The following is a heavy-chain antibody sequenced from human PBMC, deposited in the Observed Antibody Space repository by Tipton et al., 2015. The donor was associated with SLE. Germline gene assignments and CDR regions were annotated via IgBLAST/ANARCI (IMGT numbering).Heavy chain of an antibody. J-gene: IGHJ4*02. D-gene: IGHD6-19*01. CDR1: GGSISGYY. Sequence: TLSLTCTVSGGSISGYYWSWIRQPPGKGLEWIAYIHSSGSTNYNPSLKSRVTISVDTSKNQFSLKLTSVTAADTAVYFCARDSGYRSAWYEGFAYWGQGTLVIVSS. CDR2: IHSSGST. V-gene: IGHV4-59*01. CDR3: ARDSGYRSAWYEGFAY.